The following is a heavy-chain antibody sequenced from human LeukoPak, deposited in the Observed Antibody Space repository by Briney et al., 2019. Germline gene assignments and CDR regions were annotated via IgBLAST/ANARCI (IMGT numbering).Heavy chain of an antibody. V-gene: IGHV3-66*01. D-gene: IGHD1-26*01. CDR1: GFTVSVNY. CDR2: LYSSGGT. Sequence: PGGSLRLSCAASGFTVSVNYMSWVRQAPGKGLEWVSVLYSSGGTNYADSVKGRFTNSRDNSENTLDLQMNSLRAEDTAVYYCAAKGNGYSGSYVFAHWGQGTLVTVSS. CDR3: AAKGNGYSGSYVFAH. J-gene: IGHJ4*02.